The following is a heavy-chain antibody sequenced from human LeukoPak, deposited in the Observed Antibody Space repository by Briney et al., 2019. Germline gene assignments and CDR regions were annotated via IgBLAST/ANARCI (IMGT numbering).Heavy chain of an antibody. CDR1: GYSFTSYW. D-gene: IGHD3-9*01. J-gene: IGHJ4*02. Sequence: KVSCKASGYSFTSYWIGWVRQMPGKGLERMGVIYPGDSHTRYSPSFQGQGTISADKSISTAYLQWNSLKASDTAIYYCTRSPDIDILTGYSRYYFDYWGQGTLVTVSS. CDR3: TRSPDIDILTGYSRYYFDY. CDR2: IYPGDSHT. V-gene: IGHV5-51*01.